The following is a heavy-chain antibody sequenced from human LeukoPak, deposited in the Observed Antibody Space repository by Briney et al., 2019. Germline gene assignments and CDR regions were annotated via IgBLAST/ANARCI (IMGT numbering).Heavy chain of an antibody. Sequence: SATLSLTCTLSGGSISSYYWRWIRQPPGKGLEWLRYIYDSGSTNYNPSRKSRFTISGATSKNQFFRKLSSVTAANRACYSWVRSDIVDTIFACDIWRQGTMVTVSS. CDR1: GGSISSYY. CDR3: VRSDIVDTIFACDI. V-gene: IGHV4-59*01. J-gene: IGHJ3*02. CDR2: IYDSGST. D-gene: IGHD5-12*01.